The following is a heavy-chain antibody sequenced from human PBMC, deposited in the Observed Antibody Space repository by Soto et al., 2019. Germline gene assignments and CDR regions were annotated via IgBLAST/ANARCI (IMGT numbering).Heavy chain of an antibody. Sequence: QVQLVQSGAEVKKPGASVKVSCKASGYTFTSYDINWVRHATGQGLEWMGWMNPNSGNTGYAQKFQGRVTMTRNTSISTAYMELSSLRSEDTAVYYCARGIAARIPLTKVKGYYMDVWGKGTTVTVSS. CDR1: GYTFTSYD. D-gene: IGHD6-6*01. CDR2: MNPNSGNT. CDR3: ARGIAARIPLTKVKGYYMDV. V-gene: IGHV1-8*01. J-gene: IGHJ6*03.